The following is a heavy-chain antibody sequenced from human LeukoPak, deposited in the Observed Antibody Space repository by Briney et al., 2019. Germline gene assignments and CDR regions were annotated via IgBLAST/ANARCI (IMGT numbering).Heavy chain of an antibody. CDR3: TREYDFWSGYFSDFDY. CDR1: GFTFGDYA. V-gene: IGHV3-49*04. D-gene: IGHD3-3*01. J-gene: IGHJ4*02. Sequence: GGSLRLSCTASGFTFGDYAMSWVRQAPGKGLEWVGFIRSKAYGGTTEYAASVKGRFTISRDDSKSIAYLQMDSLKTEDTAVYYCTREYDFWSGYFSDFDYWGQGTLVTVSS. CDR2: IRSKAYGGTT.